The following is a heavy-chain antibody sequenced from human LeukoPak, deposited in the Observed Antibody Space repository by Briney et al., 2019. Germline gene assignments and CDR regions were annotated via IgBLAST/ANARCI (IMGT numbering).Heavy chain of an antibody. CDR1: GGSISSNNW. V-gene: IGHV4-4*02. Sequence: SGTLSLTCAVSGGSISSNNWWRWVRQPPGRGLEWIGEIFHGGSTNYSPSLKSRVTLSLDKSKNQFSLRLTSVTAADTAVYYCAKSPIAAAGIDYSQYWGQGTLVTVPS. J-gene: IGHJ1*01. CDR3: AKSPIAAAGIDYSQY. D-gene: IGHD6-13*01. CDR2: IFHGGST.